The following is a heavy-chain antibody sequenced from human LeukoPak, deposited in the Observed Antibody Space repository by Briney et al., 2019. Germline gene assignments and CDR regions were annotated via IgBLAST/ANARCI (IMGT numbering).Heavy chain of an antibody. J-gene: IGHJ3*02. Sequence: ESLKISCKVSGYNFSDYWIGWVRQVPGKGLEWMGIMSPGDSDTRYNPSFQGQVTISADKAISTAYLQWSSLKASDTAMYFCARPLGGAFDIWGQGTMVTVSS. CDR2: MSPGDSDT. CDR1: GYNFSDYW. V-gene: IGHV5-51*01. CDR3: ARPLGGAFDI.